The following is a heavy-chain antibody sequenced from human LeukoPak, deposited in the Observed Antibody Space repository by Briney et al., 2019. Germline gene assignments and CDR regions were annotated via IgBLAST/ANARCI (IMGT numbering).Heavy chain of an antibody. J-gene: IGHJ4*02. Sequence: GGSLRLSCAASGFTFSSYAMSWVRQAPGKGLEWVSAISGSGGSTYYADSVKGRFTISRDNSKNTLYLQMNSLRAEDTAVYYCAKLWHYYDSSGYSRPAALDYWGQGTLVTVSS. CDR1: GFTFSSYA. CDR2: ISGSGGST. D-gene: IGHD3-22*01. V-gene: IGHV3-23*01. CDR3: AKLWHYYDSSGYSRPAALDY.